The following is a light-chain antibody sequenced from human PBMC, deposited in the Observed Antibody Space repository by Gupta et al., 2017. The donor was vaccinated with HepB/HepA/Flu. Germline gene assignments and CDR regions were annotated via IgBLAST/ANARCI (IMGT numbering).Light chain of an antibody. CDR2: ETI. Sequence: QPILTQPPSVSAAPGQKVTISCSGSSSNIGLNYVAWHQQLPGTAPKLLIYETIKRPSGIPDRFSASKSGTSATLAITGLQTGDEADYYCDTWDSSLSGVVFGGGTKVTVL. CDR1: SSNIGLNY. V-gene: IGLV1-51*02. J-gene: IGLJ2*01. CDR3: DTWDSSLSGVV.